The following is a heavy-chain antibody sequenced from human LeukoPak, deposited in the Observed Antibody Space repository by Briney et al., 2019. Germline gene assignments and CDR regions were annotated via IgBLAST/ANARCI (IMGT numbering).Heavy chain of an antibody. J-gene: IGHJ4*02. D-gene: IGHD5-24*01. CDR1: GFTFNNYA. CDR2: IGISSGPL. CDR3: ARAKGYTSSHSFDY. V-gene: IGHV3-48*04. Sequence: PGGSLRLSCAASGFTFNNYAMNWVRQPPGGRLEWVSFIGISSGPLLYADSVKGRFTISRDNAKASVYLQMNRLRAEDTAVYYCARAKGYTSSHSFDYWGQGILVTVSS.